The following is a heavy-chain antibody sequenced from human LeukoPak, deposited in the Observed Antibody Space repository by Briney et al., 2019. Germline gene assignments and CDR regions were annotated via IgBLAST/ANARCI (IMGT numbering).Heavy chain of an antibody. CDR3: ARDLFFARFDA. J-gene: IGHJ5*02. D-gene: IGHD3-3*01. CDR1: GFTFSEYW. Sequence: GGSLRLSCVEYGFTFSEYWMSWVRQAPGKGPEWVANINQDGSETHYVDSLKGRFTISRDNAKNSLYLQMNSLRADDTAVYYCARDLFFARFDAWGQGTLVTVPS. CDR2: INQDGSET. V-gene: IGHV3-7*01.